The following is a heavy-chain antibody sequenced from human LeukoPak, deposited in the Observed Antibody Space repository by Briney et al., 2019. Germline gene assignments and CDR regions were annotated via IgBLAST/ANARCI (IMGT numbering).Heavy chain of an antibody. CDR3: ARAVDGYNSDY. V-gene: IGHV4-59*01. CDR2: IYYSGSI. Sequence: SETLSLTCTVSGGSISSYYWSWIRQPPGKGLEWIGYIYYSGSIKYNPSLKSRVTISVDTSKNQFSLRLSSVTTADTAVCYCARAVDGYNSDYWGQGTLVTVSS. CDR1: GGSISSYY. J-gene: IGHJ4*02. D-gene: IGHD5-24*01.